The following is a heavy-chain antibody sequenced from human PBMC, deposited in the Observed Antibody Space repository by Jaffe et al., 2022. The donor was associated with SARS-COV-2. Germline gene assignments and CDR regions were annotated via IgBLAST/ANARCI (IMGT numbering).Heavy chain of an antibody. CDR3: AKGPGYFDY. CDR1: GFTFSTYD. Sequence: QVQLVESGGGVVQPGGSLRLSCAVSGFTFSTYDMHWVRQAPGKGLEWVAVISYDGSDKYYADSVKGRFTISRDNSKNTLYVQMNSLTTEDTSVYHCAKGPGYFDYWGQGTLVTVSS. V-gene: IGHV3-30*18. J-gene: IGHJ4*02. CDR2: ISYDGSDK.